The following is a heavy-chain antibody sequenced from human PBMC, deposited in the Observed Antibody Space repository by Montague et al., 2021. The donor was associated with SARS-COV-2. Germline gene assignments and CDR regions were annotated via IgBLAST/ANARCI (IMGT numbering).Heavy chain of an antibody. CDR2: INHSGYT. CDR1: GASSSNYY. J-gene: IGHJ4*02. CDR3: ASAPRYSFGSWAY. V-gene: IGHV4-34*01. Sequence: SETLSPTCAVYGASSSNYYWSWIRQSPGKGLEWVGEINHSGYTDYNPSLESRLTISLDSSKKQFSLKMTSVTAADTAIYYCASAPRYSFGSWAYWGQGTLVSVSS. D-gene: IGHD5-12*01.